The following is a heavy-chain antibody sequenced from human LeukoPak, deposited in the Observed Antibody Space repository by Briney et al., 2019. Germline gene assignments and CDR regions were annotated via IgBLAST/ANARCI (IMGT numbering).Heavy chain of an antibody. J-gene: IGHJ3*02. CDR2: IASDGSST. CDR3: ARGAPYAFDI. CDR1: GFTFSSYW. V-gene: IGHV3-74*01. Sequence: GGSLRLSCAASGFTFSSYWMNWVRQAPGRGLVWVSRIASDGSSTTYADSVKGRFSISRDNAKNTLYLQMNSLRAEDTAVYYCARGAPYAFDIWGQGTMVTVSS.